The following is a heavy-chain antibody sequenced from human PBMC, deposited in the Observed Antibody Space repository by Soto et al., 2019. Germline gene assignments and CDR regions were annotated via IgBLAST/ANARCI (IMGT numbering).Heavy chain of an antibody. J-gene: IGHJ4*02. CDR1: GYSFTSYW. Sequence: GESLKISCKGSGYSFTSYWIGWVRQMPGKGLEWMGIIYPGDSDARYSPSFQGQVTISADKSISTAYLQWSSLKASDTAMYYCARRPGIAAAGYYFDYWGQGTLVTVSS. D-gene: IGHD6-13*01. V-gene: IGHV5-51*01. CDR3: ARRPGIAAAGYYFDY. CDR2: IYPGDSDA.